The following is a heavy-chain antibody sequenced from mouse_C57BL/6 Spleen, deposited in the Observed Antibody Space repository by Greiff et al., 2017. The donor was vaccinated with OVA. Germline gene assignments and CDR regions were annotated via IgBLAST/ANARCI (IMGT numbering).Heavy chain of an antibody. V-gene: IGHV5-4*01. CDR1: GFTFSSYA. D-gene: IGHD3-2*02. J-gene: IGHJ3*01. CDR2: ISDGGSYT. CDR3: ARDFRQLSPTSSWFAY. Sequence: EVKLMESGGGLVKPGGSLKLSCAASGFTFSSYAMSWVRQTPEKRLEWVATISDGGSYTYYPDNVKGRFTISRDNAKNNLYLQMSHLKSEDTAMYYCARDFRQLSPTSSWFAYWGQGTLVTVSA.